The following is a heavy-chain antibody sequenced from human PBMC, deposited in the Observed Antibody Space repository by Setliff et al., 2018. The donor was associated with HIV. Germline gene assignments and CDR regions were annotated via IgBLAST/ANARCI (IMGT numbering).Heavy chain of an antibody. J-gene: IGHJ3*02. Sequence: GESLKISCKGSRYTFTNYWIGWVRQMPGKGLECMGILYPGDSDTRYSPSFQGQVTISADKSISTAYLQWSSLKASDTAMFYCARPRRPYSGSYYDGFDIWGQGTMVTVSS. V-gene: IGHV5-51*01. CDR2: LYPGDSDT. CDR1: RYTFTNYW. D-gene: IGHD1-26*01. CDR3: ARPRRPYSGSYYDGFDI.